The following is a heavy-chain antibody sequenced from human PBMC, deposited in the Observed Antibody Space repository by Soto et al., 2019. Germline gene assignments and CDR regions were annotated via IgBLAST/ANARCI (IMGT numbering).Heavy chain of an antibody. CDR1: GFTFSSYG. Sequence: GGSLRLSSAASGFTFSSYGMHWVRQAPGKGLEWVAVIWYDGSNKYYADSVKGRFTISRDNSKNTLYLQMNSLRAEDTAVYYCARGYYYGSGSYLDYCGQGTLVTVSS. V-gene: IGHV3-33*01. D-gene: IGHD3-10*01. J-gene: IGHJ4*02. CDR2: IWYDGSNK. CDR3: ARGYYYGSGSYLDY.